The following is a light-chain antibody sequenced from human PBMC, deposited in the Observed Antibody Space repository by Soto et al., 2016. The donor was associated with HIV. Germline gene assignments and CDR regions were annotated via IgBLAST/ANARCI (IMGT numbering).Light chain of an antibody. CDR2: AAS. J-gene: IGKJ4*01. CDR1: QSISNF. Sequence: DIQMTQSPSSLSASVGDRVIITCRASQSISNFLNWYQQKPGKAPNLLIYAASSLQSGVPSRFSGSGSGTDFTLTINSLQPEDFATYYCRQSYSTPLTFGGGTKVEIK. CDR3: RQSYSTPLT. V-gene: IGKV1-39*01.